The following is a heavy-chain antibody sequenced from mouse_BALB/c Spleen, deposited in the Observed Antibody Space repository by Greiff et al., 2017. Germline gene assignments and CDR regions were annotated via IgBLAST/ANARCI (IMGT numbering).Heavy chain of an antibody. CDR3: ARGGGNPAWFAY. V-gene: IGHV5-4*02. J-gene: IGHJ3*01. CDR2: ISDGGSYT. CDR1: GFTFSDYY. D-gene: IGHD2-1*01. Sequence: DVMLVESGGGLVKPGGSLKLSCAASGFTFSDYYMYWVRQTPEKRLEWVATISDGGSYTYYPDSVKGRFTISRDNAKNNLYLQMSSLKSEDTAMYYCARGGGNPAWFAYWGQGTLVTVSA.